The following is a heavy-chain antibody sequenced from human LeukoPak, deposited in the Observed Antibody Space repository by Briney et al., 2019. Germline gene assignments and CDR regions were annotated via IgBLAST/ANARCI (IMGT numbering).Heavy chain of an antibody. D-gene: IGHD4-23*01. V-gene: IGHV5-51*01. CDR2: IYPGDSDI. CDR3: ARRDYGGKHFDY. CDR1: GYSFTSYW. J-gene: IGHJ4*02. Sequence: GESLKISCKGSGYSFTSYWIAWVRQMPGKGPEWMGIIYPGDSDITYSPSFQGQVTISADKSINTAYLQWSSLKASDTAMYFCARRDYGGKHFDYWGQGTLVTVSS.